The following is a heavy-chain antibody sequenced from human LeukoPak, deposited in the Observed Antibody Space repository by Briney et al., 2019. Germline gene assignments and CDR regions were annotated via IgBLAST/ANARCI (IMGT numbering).Heavy chain of an antibody. V-gene: IGHV3-74*01. CDR1: GFTFSSYW. J-gene: IGHJ4*02. CDR3: ARDMTGPVDS. CDR2: INPDASYT. Sequence: GGSLRLSCAASGFTFSSYWMHWVRQAPGKGLVWVSRINPDASYTDYADSVKGRFAVSRDNAKNTLYLQMNSLRAEDTAVYYCARDMTGPVDSWSQGTLVTVSP. D-gene: IGHD3-9*01.